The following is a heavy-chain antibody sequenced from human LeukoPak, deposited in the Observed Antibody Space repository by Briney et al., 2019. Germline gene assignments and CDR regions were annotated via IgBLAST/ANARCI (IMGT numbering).Heavy chain of an antibody. CDR3: AKVLGYCSGGSCYGSDY. D-gene: IGHD2-15*01. CDR2: ISYDGSNK. Sequence: GGSLRLSCAASGFTFSSYAMHWVRQAPGKGLEWVAVISYDGSNKYYADSVKGRFTISRDNSKNTLYLQMNSLRAEDTAVYYCAKVLGYCSGGSCYGSDYWGQGTLVTVSS. V-gene: IGHV3-30-3*01. J-gene: IGHJ4*02. CDR1: GFTFSSYA.